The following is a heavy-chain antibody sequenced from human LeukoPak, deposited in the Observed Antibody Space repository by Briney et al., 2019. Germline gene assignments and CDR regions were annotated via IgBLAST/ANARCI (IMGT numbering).Heavy chain of an antibody. J-gene: IGHJ6*02. CDR3: ARHDLWFGEFYGMDV. CDR2: IYPGDSDT. V-gene: IGHV5-51*01. Sequence: GESLKISCKGSGYSFTSYWIGWVRQMPGKGLEWMGIIYPGDSDTRYSPSFQGQVTISADKSISTAYLQWSSLKASDTAMYYCARHDLWFGEFYGMDVWGQGTTVTVS. CDR1: GYSFTSYW. D-gene: IGHD3-10*01.